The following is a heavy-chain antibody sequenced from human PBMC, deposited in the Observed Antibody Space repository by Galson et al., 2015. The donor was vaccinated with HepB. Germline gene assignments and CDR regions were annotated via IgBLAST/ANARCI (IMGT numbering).Heavy chain of an antibody. J-gene: IGHJ4*02. CDR3: AIDYGGNSDRPYYFDY. V-gene: IGHV1-69*02. CDR1: GGTFSSYT. D-gene: IGHD4-23*01. Sequence: SVKVSCKASGGTFSSYTISWVRQAPGQGLEWMGRIIPILGIANYAQKFQGRVTITADKSTSTAYMELSSLRSEDTAVYYCAIDYGGNSDRPYYFDYWGQGTLVTVSS. CDR2: IIPILGIA.